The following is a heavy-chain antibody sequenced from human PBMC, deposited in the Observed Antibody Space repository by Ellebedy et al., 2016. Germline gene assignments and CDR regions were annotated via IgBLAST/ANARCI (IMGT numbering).Heavy chain of an antibody. Sequence: SETLSLTCAVYGGSFSGYYWGWIRQPPGKGLEWIGSIYYSGSTYYNPSLKSRVTISVDTSKNQFSLKLSSVTAADTAVYYCARDAKYCSSNSCYPPAFDIWGQGTMVTVSS. CDR1: GGSFSGYY. CDR3: ARDAKYCSSNSCYPPAFDI. D-gene: IGHD2-2*01. V-gene: IGHV4-34*01. CDR2: IYYSGST. J-gene: IGHJ3*02.